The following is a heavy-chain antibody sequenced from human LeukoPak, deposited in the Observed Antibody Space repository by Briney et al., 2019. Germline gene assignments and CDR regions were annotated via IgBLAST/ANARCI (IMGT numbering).Heavy chain of an antibody. CDR1: GFIFDTYD. J-gene: IGHJ4*02. CDR2: IRSDGYHT. CDR3: AKPSGSGVDY. Sequence: GGSLRLSCGASGFIFDTYDMHWVRQAPGKGPEWVAFIRSDGYHTYYADSVKGRFTITRDNSKNTLYLQMNSLRLEDMAVYYCAKPSGSGVDYWGRGTRVTVSS. V-gene: IGHV3-30*02. D-gene: IGHD1-26*01.